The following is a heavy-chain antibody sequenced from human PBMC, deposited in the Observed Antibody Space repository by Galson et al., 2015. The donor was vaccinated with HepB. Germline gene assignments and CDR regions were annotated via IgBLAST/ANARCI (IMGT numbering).Heavy chain of an antibody. CDR3: AKHLTAMVWGFEY. J-gene: IGHJ4*02. D-gene: IGHD5-18*01. CDR1: GFNFGTYA. Sequence: SLRLSCAASGFNFGTYALSWVRLAPGKALEWVSGIVGSGGRTYSAASVKGRFTISRDNSKKTVHLQMNSLRAEDTAVYHCAKHLTAMVWGFEYWGQGVPVTVSP. V-gene: IGHV3-23*01. CDR2: IVGSGGRT.